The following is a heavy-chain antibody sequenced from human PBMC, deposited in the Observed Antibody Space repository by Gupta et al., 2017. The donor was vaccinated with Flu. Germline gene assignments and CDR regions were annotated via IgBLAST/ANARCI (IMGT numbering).Heavy chain of an antibody. D-gene: IGHD1-1*01. CDR3: ARYPRARQQLEPTLKKNWFDP. J-gene: IGHJ5*02. V-gene: IGHV4-34*01. CDR2: INHSGST. Sequence: QVQLQQWGAGLLKPSETLSLTCAVYGGSFSGYYWSWIRQPPGKGLEWIGEINHSGSTNYNPSLKSRVTISVDTSKNQFSLKLSSVTAADTAVYYCARYPRARQQLEPTLKKNWFDPWGQGTLVTVSS. CDR1: GGSFSGYY.